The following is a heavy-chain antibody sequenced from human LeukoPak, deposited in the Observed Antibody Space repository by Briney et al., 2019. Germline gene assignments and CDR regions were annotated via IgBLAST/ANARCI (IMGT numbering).Heavy chain of an antibody. V-gene: IGHV3-21*01. D-gene: IGHD3-10*01. CDR1: GFTFSSYS. CDR2: ISGISSY. J-gene: IGHJ4*02. CDR3: ARDVYGSGSYYIDY. Sequence: KPGGSLRLSCAASGFTFSSYSLKWVRQAPGKGLEWVSCISGISSYYADSVKGRFTISRDNAKNSLYLQMNSLRAEDTAVYYCARDVYGSGSYYIDYWGQGTLVTVSS.